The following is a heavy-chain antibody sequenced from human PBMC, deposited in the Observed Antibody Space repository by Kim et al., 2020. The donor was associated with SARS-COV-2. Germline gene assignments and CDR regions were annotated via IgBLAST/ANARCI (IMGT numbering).Heavy chain of an antibody. CDR1: GFMVSNYD. J-gene: IGHJ6*02. CDR2: ISWNSGDT. V-gene: IGHV3-9*01. CDR3: VKDEIPGGADV. Sequence: GGSLRLSCVASGFMVSNYDMHWVRQVPGKGLEWVSGISWNSGDTGYGDSVKGRFTISRDNAKNSLYLQMSSLRVEDTAIYYCVKDEIPGGADVWGQGTTVTVSS. D-gene: IGHD3-16*01.